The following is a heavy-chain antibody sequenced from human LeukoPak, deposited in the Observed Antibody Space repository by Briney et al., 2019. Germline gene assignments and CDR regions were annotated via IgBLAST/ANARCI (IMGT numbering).Heavy chain of an antibody. CDR3: ARGYSSSWYSGTEH. J-gene: IGHJ1*01. V-gene: IGHV7-4-1*02. Sequence: GASVKVSCKASGYTFTSYAMNWVRQAPGQGLEWVGWINTNTGNPTYAQGFTGRFVFSLDTSVSTAYLQISSLKAEDTAVYYCARGYSSSWYSGTEHWGQGTLVTVSS. D-gene: IGHD6-13*01. CDR2: INTNTGNP. CDR1: GYTFTSYA.